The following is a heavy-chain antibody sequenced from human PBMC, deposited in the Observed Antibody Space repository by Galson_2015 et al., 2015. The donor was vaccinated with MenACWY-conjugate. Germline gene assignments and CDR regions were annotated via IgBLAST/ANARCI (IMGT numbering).Heavy chain of an antibody. Sequence: QSGAEVKESGESLKISCKTSGYTFTTYWIVWVRQMPGTGLEFVGLISPGDSKTRYNPSLQGQVTISADKSISTAYLQWSSLKASDAAMYYCARHPPGGRGMDVWGQGTTVTVSS. V-gene: IGHV5-51*01. J-gene: IGHJ6*02. D-gene: IGHD1-26*01. CDR3: ARHPPGGRGMDV. CDR2: ISPGDSKT. CDR1: GYTFTTYW.